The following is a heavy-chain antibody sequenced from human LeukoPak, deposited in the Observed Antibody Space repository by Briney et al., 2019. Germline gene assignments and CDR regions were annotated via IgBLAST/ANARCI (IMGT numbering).Heavy chain of an antibody. Sequence: GESLKISCRGSGYTFSNYWIGWVRQMPGKGLEWIGIIYPGDSETRYGPPFRGQVTISADKSISTTYLQWSSLEVSDTAMYFCARFLYGHYSHYFDYWGQGTLVTVSS. CDR1: GYTFSNYW. CDR2: IYPGDSET. V-gene: IGHV5-51*01. CDR3: ARFLYGHYSHYFDY. D-gene: IGHD4-17*01. J-gene: IGHJ4*02.